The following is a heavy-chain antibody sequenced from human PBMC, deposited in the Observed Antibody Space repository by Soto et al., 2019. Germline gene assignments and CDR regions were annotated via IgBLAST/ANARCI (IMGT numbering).Heavy chain of an antibody. V-gene: IGHV5-10-1*01. Sequence: PGESLKISCKGSGYSFTSYWISWVRQMPGKGLEWMGRIDPSDSYTNYSPSFQGHVTISADKSISTAYLQWSSLKASDTAMYYCATTRGYSGYDSTRNRFDPWGQGTLVTVSS. CDR1: GYSFTSYW. CDR2: IDPSDSYT. D-gene: IGHD5-12*01. J-gene: IGHJ5*02. CDR3: ATTRGYSGYDSTRNRFDP.